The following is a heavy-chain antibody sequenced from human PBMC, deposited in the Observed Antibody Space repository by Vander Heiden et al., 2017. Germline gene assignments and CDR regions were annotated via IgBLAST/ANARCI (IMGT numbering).Heavy chain of an antibody. V-gene: IGHV3-15*07. J-gene: IGHJ6*02. CDR2: IKSKTDGGTT. CDR3: VGAVGGYYYGMDV. CDR1: GFTSSNAW. D-gene: IGHD1-26*01. Sequence: EVRLVSAWGGVDTAWGSLSFSPASSGFTSSNAWMNWVRQAPGKGLEWVGRIKSKTDGGTTDYAALVKDRFTISRDDSKNTLYLQMNSLKTEDTAVYFAVGAVGGYYYGMDVWGQGTTVTVSS.